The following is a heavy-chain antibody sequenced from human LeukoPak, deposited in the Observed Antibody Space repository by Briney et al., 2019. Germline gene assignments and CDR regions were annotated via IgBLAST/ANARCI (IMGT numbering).Heavy chain of an antibody. CDR1: GFTFSSYA. CDR3: AKAVVIVPTATPFDY. D-gene: IGHD2-2*01. Sequence: GGSLRLSCAASGFTFSSYAMSWVRQAPGKGLEWVSAISGSGGSTYYADSVKGRFTISRDNSKNTLYMQMNSLRAEDTAVYYCAKAVVIVPTATPFDYWGQGTLVTVSS. CDR2: ISGSGGST. J-gene: IGHJ4*02. V-gene: IGHV3-23*01.